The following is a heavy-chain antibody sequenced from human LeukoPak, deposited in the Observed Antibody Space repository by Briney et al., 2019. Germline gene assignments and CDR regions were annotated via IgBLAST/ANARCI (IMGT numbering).Heavy chain of an antibody. D-gene: IGHD3-10*01. CDR1: GFTFDDYA. CDR3: AKDIHYGSGNSKPTVFDY. V-gene: IGHV3-9*01. Sequence: AGRSLRLSCAASGFTFDDYAMYWVRQAPGKGLEWVSGISWNSGSIVYADSVKGRFTISRDNAKNSLYLQMNSLRAEDTALYYCAKDIHYGSGNSKPTVFDYWGQGTLVTVSS. CDR2: ISWNSGSI. J-gene: IGHJ4*02.